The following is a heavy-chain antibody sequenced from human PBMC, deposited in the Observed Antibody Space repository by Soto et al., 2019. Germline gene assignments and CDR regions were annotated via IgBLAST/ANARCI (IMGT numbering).Heavy chain of an antibody. CDR3: RAAGTGGSEIDY. D-gene: IGHD6-13*01. CDR1: GFTFSNYG. Sequence: QVQLVESGGGVVQPGRSLRLSCAASGFTFSNYGMHWVRQAPGKGLEGVAVIWYDGSNKYYADSVKGRFTISRDNSKNTLYLQMNSLSAEDTAVYYCRAAGTGGSEIDYWGQGTLVTVSS. J-gene: IGHJ4*02. V-gene: IGHV3-33*01. CDR2: IWYDGSNK.